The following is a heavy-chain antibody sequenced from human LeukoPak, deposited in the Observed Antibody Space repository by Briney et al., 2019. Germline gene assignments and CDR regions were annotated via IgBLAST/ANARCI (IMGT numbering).Heavy chain of an antibody. CDR2: MNPNSGNT. V-gene: IGHV1-8*03. CDR1: GYTFTSYD. J-gene: IGHJ3*02. CDR3: ARAAYCGGDCYSYDDAFDI. Sequence: ASVKVSCKASGYTFTSYDINWVRQATGQGLEWMGWMNPNSGNTGYAQKFQGRVTITRNTSISTAYMELSSLRSEDTAVYYCARAAYCGGDCYSYDDAFDIWGQGTMVTVSS. D-gene: IGHD2-21*02.